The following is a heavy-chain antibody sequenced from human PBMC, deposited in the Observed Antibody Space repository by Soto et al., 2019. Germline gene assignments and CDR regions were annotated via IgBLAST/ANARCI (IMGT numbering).Heavy chain of an antibody. CDR1: GFTFSNSW. CDR2: IKSKTDGGTT. J-gene: IGHJ4*02. CDR3: TTDIKGELLPFDY. D-gene: IGHD1-26*01. V-gene: IGHV3-15*07. Sequence: EVQLVESGGGLVKPGGSLRLSCAASGFTFSNSWMNWVRQAPGKGLEWVGRIKSKTDGGTTDYAAPVKGRFTISRDDSKNTLYLQMNSLKTEDTAVYYCTTDIKGELLPFDYWGQGTLVTVSS.